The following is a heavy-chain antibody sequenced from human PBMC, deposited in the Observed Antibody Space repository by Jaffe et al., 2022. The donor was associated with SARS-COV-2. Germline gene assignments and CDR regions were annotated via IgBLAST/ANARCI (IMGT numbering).Heavy chain of an antibody. Sequence: EVQLVESGGGLVKPGRSLRLSCTASGFTFGDYAMSWFRQAPGKGLEWVGFIRSKAYGGTTEYAASVKGRFTISRDDSKSIAYLQMNSLKTEDTAVYYCTRDDCSSTSCYWSRPFDYWGQGTLVTVSS. CDR3: TRDDCSSTSCYWSRPFDY. J-gene: IGHJ4*02. D-gene: IGHD2-2*01. CDR1: GFTFGDYA. CDR2: IRSKAYGGTT. V-gene: IGHV3-49*05.